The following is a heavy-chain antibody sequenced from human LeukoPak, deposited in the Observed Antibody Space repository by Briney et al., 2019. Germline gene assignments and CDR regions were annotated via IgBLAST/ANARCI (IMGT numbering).Heavy chain of an antibody. Sequence: PSETLSLTCTVSGGSISSYYWSWIRQPPGKGLEWIGYIYYSGSTNYNLSLKSRVTISVDTSKNQFSLKLSSVTAADTAVYYCARDAGTMVRGVIIGAFDIWGQGTMVTVSS. V-gene: IGHV4-59*01. CDR1: GGSISSYY. CDR2: IYYSGST. D-gene: IGHD3-10*01. J-gene: IGHJ3*02. CDR3: ARDAGTMVRGVIIGAFDI.